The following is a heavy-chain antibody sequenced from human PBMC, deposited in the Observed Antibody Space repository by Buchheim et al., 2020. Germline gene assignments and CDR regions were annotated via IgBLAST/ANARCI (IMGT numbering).Heavy chain of an antibody. V-gene: IGHV4-34*01. CDR1: GGSFGGYY. D-gene: IGHD6-6*01. J-gene: IGHJ5*02. CDR3: ARGRRDSSSNNWFDP. Sequence: QVQLQQWGAGLLKPSETLSLTCAVYGGSFGGYYWSWIRQPPGRGLEWIGEISHSGSTNYNPSLKSRVTISVDTSKNQFSLKLSSVTAADTAVYYCARGRRDSSSNNWFDPWGQGTL. CDR2: ISHSGST.